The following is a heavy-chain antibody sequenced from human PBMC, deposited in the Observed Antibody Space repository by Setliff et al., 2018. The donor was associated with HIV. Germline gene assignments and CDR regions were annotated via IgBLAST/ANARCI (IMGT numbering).Heavy chain of an antibody. CDR1: GYTFTGYF. J-gene: IGHJ3*02. Sequence: GASVKVSCKASGYTFTGYFLHWVRQAPGQGLEWMGRSNPNSGGTNYAQKFQGRVTMTRDTSISTAYMELSRLRSDDTAVYYCATKLHCTNGVCLDAFDIWGQGIMVTVSS. CDR3: ATKLHCTNGVCLDAFDI. D-gene: IGHD2-8*01. CDR2: SNPNSGGT. V-gene: IGHV1-2*06.